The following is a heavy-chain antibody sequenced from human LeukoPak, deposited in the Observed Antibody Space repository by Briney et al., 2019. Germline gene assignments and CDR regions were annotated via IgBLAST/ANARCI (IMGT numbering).Heavy chain of an antibody. CDR1: GFTFSSYG. CDR2: IRNAGST. D-gene: IGHD1-1*01. Sequence: PGGSLRLSCAASGFTFSSYGMHWARQAPGKGLEWVSGIRNAGSTGYADSVKGRFTISRDNANNSLYLQMNSLRAEDTALYYCARGIDDGDNWFDPWGQGTLVTVSS. V-gene: IGHV3-20*04. J-gene: IGHJ5*02. CDR3: ARGIDDGDNWFDP.